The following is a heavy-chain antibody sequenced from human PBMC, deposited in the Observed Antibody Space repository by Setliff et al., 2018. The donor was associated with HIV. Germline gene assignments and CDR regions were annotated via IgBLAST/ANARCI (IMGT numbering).Heavy chain of an antibody. CDR3: ARESRDIVATSPLDY. D-gene: IGHD5-12*01. J-gene: IGHJ4*02. CDR2: IYYSGST. CDR1: GGSISSINYY. V-gene: IGHV4-39*02. Sequence: PSETLSLTCTVSGGSISSINYYWGWIRQPPGKDLEWIGSIYYSGSTYYNPSLKSRVTISVDTSKNQFSLKLSSVTAADTAVYYCARESRDIVATSPLDYWGQGTLVTVSS.